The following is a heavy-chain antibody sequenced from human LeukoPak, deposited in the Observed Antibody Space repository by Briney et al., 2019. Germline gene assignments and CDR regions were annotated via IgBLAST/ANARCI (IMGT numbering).Heavy chain of an antibody. CDR1: GFIFTTYA. V-gene: IGHV3-23*01. CDR3: AKDMSDYTNFPDV. D-gene: IGHD4-11*01. J-gene: IGHJ6*02. CDR2: ISGGGGST. Sequence: GGSLRLSCAASGFIFTTYAMIWVRQALGKGLEWVSTISGGGGSTFYADSVKGRFTIFRVNSKNTLYLQMNSLRAEDTAIYYCAKDMSDYTNFPDVWGQGTTVTVSS.